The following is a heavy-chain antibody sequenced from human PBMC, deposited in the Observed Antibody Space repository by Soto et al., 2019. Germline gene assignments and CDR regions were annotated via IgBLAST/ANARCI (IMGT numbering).Heavy chain of an antibody. D-gene: IGHD7-27*01. CDR1: GDSVSSCSCH. CDR3: AKVGWGEDS. CDR2: NPDTTSP. V-gene: IGHV4-61*01. Sequence: SETLSLTCTVSGDSVSSCSCHWIWNRQAPGKGREWDRFNPDTTSPDYNPYLKSRIVISIDRSKTQFSLKLSSVNDTETAVYFCAKVGWGEDSWGQGTLVTVSS. J-gene: IGHJ4*02.